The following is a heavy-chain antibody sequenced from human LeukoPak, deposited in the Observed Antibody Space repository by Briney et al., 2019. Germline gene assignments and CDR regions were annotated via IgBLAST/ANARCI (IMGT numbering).Heavy chain of an antibody. D-gene: IGHD2-2*01. CDR2: IYYSGST. J-gene: IGHJ2*01. Sequence: PSQTLSLTCTVSRGSISSGGYYWSWIRQHPGKGLEWIGYIYYSGSTYYNPSLKSRVTISVDTSKNQFSLKLSSVTAADTAVYYCARDPLVPAARRYFDLWGRGTLVTVSS. V-gene: IGHV4-31*03. CDR1: RGSISSGGYY. CDR3: ARDPLVPAARRYFDL.